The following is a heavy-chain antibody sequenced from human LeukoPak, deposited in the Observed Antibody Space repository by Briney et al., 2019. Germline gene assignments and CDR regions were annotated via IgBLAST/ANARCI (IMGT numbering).Heavy chain of an antibody. V-gene: IGHV4-34*01. CDR2: INHSGST. CDR1: GFMFSSYW. Sequence: GSLRLSCAASGFMFSSYWMSWVRQAPGKGLEWIGEINHSGSTNYNPSLKSRVTISVDTSKDQFSLKLSSVTAADTAVYYCARHPVMTTVGLFDYWGQGTLVTVSS. CDR3: ARHPVMTTVGLFDY. D-gene: IGHD4-23*01. J-gene: IGHJ4*02.